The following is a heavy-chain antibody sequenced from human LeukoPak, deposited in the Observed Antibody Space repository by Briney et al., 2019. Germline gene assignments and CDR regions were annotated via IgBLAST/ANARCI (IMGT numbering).Heavy chain of an antibody. V-gene: IGHV1-18*01. Sequence: GASVKVSCKASGYTFTSYAISWVRQAPGQGLEWMGRISAYNGNTNYAQKLQGRVTMTTDTSTSTAYMELRSLRSDDTAVYYCARDRIYYGSGVRDYCYYGMDVWGQGTTVTVSS. D-gene: IGHD3-10*01. CDR1: GYTFTSYA. CDR2: ISAYNGNT. J-gene: IGHJ6*02. CDR3: ARDRIYYGSGVRDYCYYGMDV.